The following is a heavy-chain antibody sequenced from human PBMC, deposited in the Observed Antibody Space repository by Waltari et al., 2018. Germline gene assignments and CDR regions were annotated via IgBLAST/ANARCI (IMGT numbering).Heavy chain of an antibody. V-gene: IGHV6-1*01. J-gene: IGHJ4*02. D-gene: IGHD2-2*01. Sequence: QVQLQQSGPGLVKPSQTLSLTCAISGDSVSSNSAAWNWIRQSPSRGLEWLGRTYYRSKWYNDYAVSVKSRITINPDTSKNQFSLQLNSVTPEDTAVYYCARDLSGYQLLSPQTYYFDYWGQGTLVIVSS. CDR1: GDSVSSNSAA. CDR3: ARDLSGYQLLSPQTYYFDY. CDR2: TYYRSKWYN.